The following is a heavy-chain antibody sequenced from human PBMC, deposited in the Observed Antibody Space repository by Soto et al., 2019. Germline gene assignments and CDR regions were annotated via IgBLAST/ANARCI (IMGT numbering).Heavy chain of an antibody. V-gene: IGHV3-48*01. CDR3: AREHLLGPYGDYGIDP. Sequence: EVQLVESGGGLVQPGGSLRLSCAASGFTFSSYSMNWVRQAPGKGLEWVSSISSSSSTIYYADSVKGRFTISRDNAKNSLYLQMNRLRAEDTAVYYCAREHLLGPYGDYGIDPWGQGTLVTVSS. D-gene: IGHD4-17*01. CDR2: ISSSSSTI. J-gene: IGHJ5*02. CDR1: GFTFSSYS.